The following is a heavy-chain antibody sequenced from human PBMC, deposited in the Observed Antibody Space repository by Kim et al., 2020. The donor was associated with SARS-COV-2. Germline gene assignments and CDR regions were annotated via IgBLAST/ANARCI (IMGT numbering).Heavy chain of an antibody. D-gene: IGHD4-17*01. CDR3: ARHLSPFRTTVTTPFDF. J-gene: IGHJ4*02. V-gene: IGHV4-39*01. CDR1: GGSISSSSYY. Sequence: SETLSLTCTVSGGSISSSSYYWGWIRQPPGKGLEWIGSIYYSGSTYYNPSLKSRVTISVDTYKNQFSLKLSSVTAADTAVYYCARHLSPFRTTVTTPFDFWGQGTLVTVSS. CDR2: IYYSGST.